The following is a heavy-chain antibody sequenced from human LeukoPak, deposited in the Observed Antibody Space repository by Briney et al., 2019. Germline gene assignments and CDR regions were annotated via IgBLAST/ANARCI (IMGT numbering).Heavy chain of an antibody. D-gene: IGHD6-13*01. CDR3: ASASGREAAGYLLGLFEY. CDR2: LYSDGRT. CDR1: GLSVSNKY. Sequence: GGSLRLSCAASGLSVSNKYMTWVRQAPGKGLEWVSFLYSDGRTYYADSVKGRSTISRDNSRNTLYLQMNSLTAEDTAIYYCASASGREAAGYLLGLFEYWGQGTLVTVSS. J-gene: IGHJ4*02. V-gene: IGHV3-53*01.